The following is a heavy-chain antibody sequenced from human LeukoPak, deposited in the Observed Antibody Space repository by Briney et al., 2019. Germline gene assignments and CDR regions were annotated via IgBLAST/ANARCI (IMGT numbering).Heavy chain of an antibody. V-gene: IGHV3-30-3*01. D-gene: IGHD3-22*01. J-gene: IGHJ4*02. CDR1: GFTFSSYA. Sequence: GGSLRLSCAASGFTFSSYAMHWVRQAPGKGLEWVAVISYDGSNKYYADSVKGRFTISRDNSKNTLYLQMNSLRAEDTAVNYCARDERLYYDSSGYWPGDYWGQGTLVTVSS. CDR3: ARDERLYYDSSGYWPGDY. CDR2: ISYDGSNK.